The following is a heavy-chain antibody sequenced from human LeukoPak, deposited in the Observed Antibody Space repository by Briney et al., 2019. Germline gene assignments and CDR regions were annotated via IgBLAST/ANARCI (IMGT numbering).Heavy chain of an antibody. CDR3: AIIYSSGVYFDY. CDR1: GGTFSSYA. Sequence: ASVKVSCKASGGTFSSYAISWVRQAPGQGLEWMGGIIPIFGTANYAQKFQGRVTITTDESTSTAYMELSSLRSEDTAVYYCAIIYSSGVYFDYWGQGTLVTVSS. J-gene: IGHJ4*02. V-gene: IGHV1-69*05. CDR2: IIPIFGTA. D-gene: IGHD6-19*01.